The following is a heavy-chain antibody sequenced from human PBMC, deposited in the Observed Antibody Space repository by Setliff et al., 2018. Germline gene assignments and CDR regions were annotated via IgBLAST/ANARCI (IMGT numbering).Heavy chain of an antibody. CDR3: ARDRLYNSWSGTSITAPHDAFDI. CDR2: INPSGGLT. V-gene: IGHV1-46*03. D-gene: IGHD3-3*01. CDR1: GYTLSKYY. Sequence: ASVKVSCKSSGYTLSKYYMHWVRQAPGQGLEWMGIINPSGGLTKYAQKFQGRVTMTSDTSTNTVYLEVSSLRSEDTAVYFCARDRLYNSWSGTSITAPHDAFDIWGQGTMVTV. J-gene: IGHJ3*02.